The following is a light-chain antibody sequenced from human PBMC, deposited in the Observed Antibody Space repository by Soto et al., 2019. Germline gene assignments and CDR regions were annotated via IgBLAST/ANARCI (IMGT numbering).Light chain of an antibody. V-gene: IGKV1-39*01. Sequence: DIQMTQSPSSLSASVGDRVTITCRASQSISRYLIWYQQRPGKAPNLLIYAASSLQSGVPSRFRGSGTGTDFTLTINSLQPADFATYYCPQSYSTPFTFGGGTKVEIK. CDR1: QSISRY. CDR2: AAS. J-gene: IGKJ4*01. CDR3: PQSYSTPFT.